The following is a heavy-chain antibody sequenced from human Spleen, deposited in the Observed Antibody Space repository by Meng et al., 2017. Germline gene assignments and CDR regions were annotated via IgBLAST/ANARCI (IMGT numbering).Heavy chain of an antibody. CDR1: GGSFSGYY. D-gene: IGHD5-18*01. CDR3: SRRINTAGGWFDS. Sequence: QVQLQQWGAGLLKPSETLSLTCAVYGGSFSGYYWTWIRQPPGKGLESIGEINHSGSTNYNPSLKSRVTISVDTSKNQFSLNLRSVTAADTAVYYCSRRINTAGGWFDSWGQGTLVTVSS. J-gene: IGHJ5*01. CDR2: INHSGST. V-gene: IGHV4-34*01.